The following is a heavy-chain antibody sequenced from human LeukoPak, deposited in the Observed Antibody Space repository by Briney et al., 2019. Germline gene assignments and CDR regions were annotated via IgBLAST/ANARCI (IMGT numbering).Heavy chain of an antibody. J-gene: IGHJ6*03. D-gene: IGHD3-3*01. CDR1: GFTFSSYG. V-gene: IGHV3-23*01. CDR3: VRGDTIFGVVTYYFHYYMDV. Sequence: GGSLRLSCAASGFTFSSYGMSWVRQAPGKGLEWVSAIIGSGDSTYYADSVKGRFSISRDNAKNTLYLQMDSLRVEDTAVYYCVRGDTIFGVVTYYFHYYMDVWGKGTTVTVSS. CDR2: IIGSGDST.